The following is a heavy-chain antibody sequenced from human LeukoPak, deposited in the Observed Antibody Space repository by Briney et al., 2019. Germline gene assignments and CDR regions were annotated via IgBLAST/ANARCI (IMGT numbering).Heavy chain of an antibody. CDR1: GYTFTSYG. D-gene: IGHD3-22*01. Sequence: GASVKVSFKASGYTFTSYGISWVRQAPGQGLEWMGWISAYNGNTNYAQKLQGRATMTTDTSTSTAYMELRSLRSDDTAVYYCARADSSGYYAPFDYWGQGTLVTVSS. CDR3: ARADSSGYYAPFDY. CDR2: ISAYNGNT. J-gene: IGHJ4*02. V-gene: IGHV1-18*01.